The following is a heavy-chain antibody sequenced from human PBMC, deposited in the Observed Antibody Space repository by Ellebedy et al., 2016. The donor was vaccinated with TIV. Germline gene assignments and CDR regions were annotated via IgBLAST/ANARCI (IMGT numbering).Heavy chain of an antibody. CDR1: GGSFSGYY. Sequence: SETLSLXXAVYGGSFSGYYWSWIRQPPGKGLEWIGEINHSGSTNYNPSLKSRVTISVDTSKNQFSLKLSSVTAADTAVYYCARSIAAAGTMGVQGLFDPWGQGTLVTVSS. CDR2: INHSGST. J-gene: IGHJ5*02. V-gene: IGHV4-34*01. CDR3: ARSIAAAGTMGVQGLFDP. D-gene: IGHD6-13*01.